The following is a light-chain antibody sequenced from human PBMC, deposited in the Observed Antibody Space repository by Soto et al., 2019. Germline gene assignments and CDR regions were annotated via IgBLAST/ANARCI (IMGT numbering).Light chain of an antibody. J-gene: IGLJ2*01. CDR1: SSNIGAGYD. CDR2: GNS. Sequence: QSVLTQPPSVSGAPGQRVTISCTGSSSNIGAGYDVHWYQQLPRTAPKLLIYGNSNRPSGVPDRFSASKSGTSASLTITGLQAEDEADYYCQSYDSSLSGVVFGGGTKVTVL. V-gene: IGLV1-40*01. CDR3: QSYDSSLSGVV.